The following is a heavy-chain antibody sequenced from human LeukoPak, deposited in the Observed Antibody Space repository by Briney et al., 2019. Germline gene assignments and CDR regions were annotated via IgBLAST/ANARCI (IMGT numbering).Heavy chain of an antibody. D-gene: IGHD4-17*01. V-gene: IGHV4-30-2*01. J-gene: IGHJ2*01. CDR1: GGSISSGGYS. Sequence: SETLSLTCAVSGGSISSGGYSWSWIRQPPGKGLEWIGYIYHSGSTYYNPSLKSRVTISVDRSKNQFSLKLSSVTAADTAVYYCARGGYTVTTERGSYWYFDLWGRGTLVTVSS. CDR2: IYHSGST. CDR3: ARGGYTVTTERGSYWYFDL.